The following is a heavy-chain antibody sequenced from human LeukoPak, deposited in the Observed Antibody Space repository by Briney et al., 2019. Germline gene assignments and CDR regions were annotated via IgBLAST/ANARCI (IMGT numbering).Heavy chain of an antibody. CDR1: GFTFSSYW. CDR2: INSDGSST. J-gene: IGHJ4*02. Sequence: GGSLRLSCAASGFTFSSYWMHWVREAPGTGLVWVSRINSDGSSTNYADSVKGRFTISRDNAKNTLYLQMNSLRAEDTAVYYCARGGGVIIRGFDYWGQGTLVTVFS. V-gene: IGHV3-74*01. D-gene: IGHD3-10*01. CDR3: ARGGGVIIRGFDY.